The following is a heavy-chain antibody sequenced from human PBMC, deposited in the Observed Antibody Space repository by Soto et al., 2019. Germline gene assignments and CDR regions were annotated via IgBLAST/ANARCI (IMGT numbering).Heavy chain of an antibody. Sequence: QVQLVQSGATQEKPGASVKVSCEAFGYSFDSYAYSWVRQAPGQGLEWMGAIIPVFGTPNYAQKFQDRVTITADESTTTVYMEVRSLTSEDTAVYYCARGDATKIVVTTYYAMDVWGQGTTVTVSS. V-gene: IGHV1-69*13. CDR1: GYSFDSYA. CDR3: ARGDATKIVVTTYYAMDV. J-gene: IGHJ6*02. CDR2: IIPVFGTP. D-gene: IGHD3-22*01.